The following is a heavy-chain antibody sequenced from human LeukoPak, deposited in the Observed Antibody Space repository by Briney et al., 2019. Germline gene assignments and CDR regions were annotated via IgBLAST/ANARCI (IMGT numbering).Heavy chain of an antibody. J-gene: IGHJ4*02. CDR3: ARDHQWAYDSSGYNSGDY. CDR1: GYTFTSYA. CDR2: INAGNGNT. D-gene: IGHD3-22*01. V-gene: IGHV1-3*01. Sequence: RASVKVSCKASGYTFTSYAMHWVRQAPGQRLEWMGWINAGNGNTKYSQKFQGRVTITRDTSASTAYMELSSLRSEDTAVYYCARDHQWAYDSSGYNSGDYWGQGTLVTVSS.